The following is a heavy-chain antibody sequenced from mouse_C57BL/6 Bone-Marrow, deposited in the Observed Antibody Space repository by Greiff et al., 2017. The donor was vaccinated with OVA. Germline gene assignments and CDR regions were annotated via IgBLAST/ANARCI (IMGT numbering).Heavy chain of an antibody. Sequence: VQLQESGAELARPGASVKLSCKASGYTFTSYGISWVKQRPGQGLEWIGEIYPRSGNTYYNEKFKGKATLTADKSSSTAYLELRSLTSEDSAVYFCARGDYWYFDVWGTGTTVTVSS. CDR3: ARGDYWYFDV. CDR2: IYPRSGNT. V-gene: IGHV1-81*01. CDR1: GYTFTSYG. J-gene: IGHJ1*03.